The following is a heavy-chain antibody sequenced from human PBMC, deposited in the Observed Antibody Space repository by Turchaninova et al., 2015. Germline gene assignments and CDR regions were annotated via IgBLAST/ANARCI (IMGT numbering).Heavy chain of an antibody. V-gene: IGHV4-38-2*01. Sequence: QVQLQESGPGLVKPSETLSLTCAVSGYSISSGYYWGWVRQPPGKGLEWIGSTCQSGRTYYNPSLTRRVAIAVDTSKNQFSLRLSSVAVADTAVYYCAKLGQWLGESDYWGQGTLVSVSS. CDR2: TCQSGRT. CDR3: AKLGQWLGESDY. J-gene: IGHJ4*02. CDR1: GYSISSGYY. D-gene: IGHD6-19*01.